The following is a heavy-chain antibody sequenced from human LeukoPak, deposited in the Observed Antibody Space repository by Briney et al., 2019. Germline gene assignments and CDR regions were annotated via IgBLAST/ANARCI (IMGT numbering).Heavy chain of an antibody. J-gene: IGHJ4*02. D-gene: IGHD3-16*01. CDR2: ISTNGDST. CDR3: ARGILNYGLTGFDY. Sequence: PGGSLRLSCAASGFTFSSYAMHWVRQAPGKGLEFVSTISTNGDSTYYAKSVKGRFTISRDNPKNTLYLQMGSLRAEDMAVYYCARGILNYGLTGFDYWGQGTLVTVSS. CDR1: GFTFSSYA. V-gene: IGHV3-64*01.